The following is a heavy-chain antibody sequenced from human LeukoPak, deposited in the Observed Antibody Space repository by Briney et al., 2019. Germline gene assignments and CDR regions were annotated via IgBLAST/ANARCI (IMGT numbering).Heavy chain of an antibody. Sequence: SETLSLTCTVSGGSISSYYWSWIRQPPGKGLEWIGYIYYSGSTNYNPSLKSRVTMSVDTSKNQFSLKLSSVTAADTAVYYCARGYSYGGRWFDPWGQGTLVTVSS. J-gene: IGHJ5*02. CDR1: GGSISSYY. CDR2: IYYSGST. CDR3: ARGYSYGGRWFDP. V-gene: IGHV4-59*12. D-gene: IGHD5-18*01.